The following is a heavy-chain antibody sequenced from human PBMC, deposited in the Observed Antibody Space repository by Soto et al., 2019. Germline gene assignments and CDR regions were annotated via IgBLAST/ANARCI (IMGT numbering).Heavy chain of an antibody. Sequence: SETLSLTCTVSGGSISSGDYYWSWIRQPPGKGLEWIGYIYYSGSTYYNPSLKSRVTISVDTSKNQFSLKLSSVTAADTAVYYCARGNPCSGYSYYFDYWGQGTLVTVSS. CDR2: IYYSGST. J-gene: IGHJ4*02. CDR3: ARGNPCSGYSYYFDY. CDR1: GGSISSGDYY. D-gene: IGHD3-22*01. V-gene: IGHV4-30-4*01.